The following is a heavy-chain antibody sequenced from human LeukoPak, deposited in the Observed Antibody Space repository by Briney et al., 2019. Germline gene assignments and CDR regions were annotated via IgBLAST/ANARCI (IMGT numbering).Heavy chain of an antibody. CDR2: ISSSGSTI. J-gene: IGHJ5*02. Sequence: GRCLRLSCAASGFTFSDYMSWIRQAPGKGLEWVSYISSSGSTIYYADSVKGRFTISRDNAKNPLYLQMSSLRAEDTAVYYCARDPHYYDSSGYYYNWFDPWGQGTLVTVSS. D-gene: IGHD3-22*01. CDR1: GFTFSDY. CDR3: ARDPHYYDSSGYYYNWFDP. V-gene: IGHV3-11*01.